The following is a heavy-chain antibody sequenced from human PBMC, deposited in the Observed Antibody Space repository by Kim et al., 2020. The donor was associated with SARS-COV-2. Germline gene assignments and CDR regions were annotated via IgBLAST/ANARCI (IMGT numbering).Heavy chain of an antibody. CDR3: ARDYVAAGTGYYYGMDV. CDR2: INPNSGGT. J-gene: IGHJ6*02. Sequence: ASVKVSCKASGYTFTGYYMHWVRQAPGQGLEWMGWINPNSGGTNYAQKFQGRVTMTRDTSISTAYMELSRLRSDDTAVYYCARDYVAAGTGYYYGMDVWGQGTTVTVSS. V-gene: IGHV1-2*02. D-gene: IGHD6-13*01. CDR1: GYTFTGYY.